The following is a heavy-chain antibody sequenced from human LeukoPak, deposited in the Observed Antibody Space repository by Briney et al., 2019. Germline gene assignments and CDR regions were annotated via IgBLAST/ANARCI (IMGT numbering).Heavy chain of an antibody. J-gene: IGHJ4*02. CDR2: ISGSGGSA. CDR3: ATSSTTYGSGNYDSRAFED. CDR1: GFTFSSHA. D-gene: IGHD3-10*01. Sequence: PGGSLRLSCAASGFTFSSHAMNWVRQAPGKGLEWVSVISGSGGSAYYADSVKGRFTISRDNSKNTVYVQMNSPRVEDTAVYYCATSSTTYGSGNYDSRAFEDWGQGTLVTVSS. V-gene: IGHV3-23*01.